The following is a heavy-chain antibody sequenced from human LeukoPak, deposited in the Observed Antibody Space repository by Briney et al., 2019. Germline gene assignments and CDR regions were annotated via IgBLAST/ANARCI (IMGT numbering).Heavy chain of an antibody. V-gene: IGHV1-2*02. Sequence: GASVKVSCKASGYTFTGYYMHWVRQAPGHGLEWMGWINPNSGGTNYAQKFQGRVTMTRDTSISTAYMELSRLRSDDTAVYYCATPERGYSGYDFGSWGQGTLVTVSS. CDR2: INPNSGGT. CDR1: GYTFTGYY. D-gene: IGHD5-12*01. J-gene: IGHJ4*02. CDR3: ATPERGYSGYDFGS.